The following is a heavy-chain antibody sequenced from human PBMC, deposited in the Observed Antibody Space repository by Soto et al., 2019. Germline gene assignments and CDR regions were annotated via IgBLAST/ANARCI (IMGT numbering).Heavy chain of an antibody. Sequence: GGSLRLSXTASGFTFNTYGVHCVRQAPGKGLEWVALISSDATTKIYGDSVKGRFTISRDNPKNTPYLQMNSLLPEDTALYYCAAHSGKYWNHFDPWGLGTLVTVSS. J-gene: IGHJ5*02. CDR2: ISSDATTK. CDR3: AAHSGKYWNHFDP. CDR1: GFTFNTYG. D-gene: IGHD1-1*01. V-gene: IGHV3-30*02.